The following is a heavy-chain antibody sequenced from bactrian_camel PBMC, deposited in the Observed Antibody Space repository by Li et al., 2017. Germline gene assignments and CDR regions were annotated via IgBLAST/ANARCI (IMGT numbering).Heavy chain of an antibody. CDR3: AAGWLFHDYVPQYNY. D-gene: IGHD4*01. J-gene: IGHJ4*01. V-gene: IGHV3S55*01. CDR2: IDVDGTT. Sequence: HVQLVESGGGSVQAGGSLRLSCVVSGFTRVSGCTGWFRQAPGKEREEVAAIDVDGTTSYADAAKGRFIISQDNAENTLYLQMNNLQPDDTAVYYCAAGWLFHDYVPQYNYWTQGTQVTVS. CDR1: GFTRVSGC.